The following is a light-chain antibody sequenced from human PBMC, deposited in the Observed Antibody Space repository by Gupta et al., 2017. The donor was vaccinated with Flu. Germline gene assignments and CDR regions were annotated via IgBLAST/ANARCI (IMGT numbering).Light chain of an antibody. V-gene: IGLV6-57*01. CDR3: QSYDSITSDGV. CDR2: EDN. Sequence: NFMLTQPHSVSESPGKTVTISCTRTSGSIATTYVQWYQQRPGSSPTTVIYEDNQRRSGGPARFSGSSDTSSTSASLTIAGLNAEEEAYYYCQSYDSITSDGVFGGGTRLTVL. J-gene: IGLJ2*01. CDR1: SGSIATTY.